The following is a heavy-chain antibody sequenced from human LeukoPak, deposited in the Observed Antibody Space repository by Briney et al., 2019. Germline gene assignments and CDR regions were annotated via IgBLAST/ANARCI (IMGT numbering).Heavy chain of an antibody. D-gene: IGHD6-6*01. CDR3: ARVLGSSPAGSFDP. J-gene: IGHJ5*02. Sequence: SETLSLTCTVSGGSISSYYWSWIRQPPGKGLEWIGYIYYSGSTNYNPSLKSRVTISVDTSKNQCSLKLSSATAADTAVYYCARVLGSSPAGSFDPWGQGTLVTVSS. CDR1: GGSISSYY. V-gene: IGHV4-59*01. CDR2: IYYSGST.